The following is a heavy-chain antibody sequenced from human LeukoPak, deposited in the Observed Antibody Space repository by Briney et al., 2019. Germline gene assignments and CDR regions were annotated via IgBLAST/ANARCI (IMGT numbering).Heavy chain of an antibody. D-gene: IGHD6-13*01. CDR3: AGCIAADCKSRGDAFDI. CDR2: IYSGVST. CDR1: GFTVSSNY. V-gene: IGHV3-66*01. J-gene: IGHJ3*02. Sequence: SGGSLRLSCAASGFTVSSNYMSWVRQAPGKGLEWVSVIYSGVSTYYADSVKGRFTISRDISKNTWYLQMKSLKAGAKAVYYCAGCIAADCKSRGDAFDIWGQGKMVTVSS.